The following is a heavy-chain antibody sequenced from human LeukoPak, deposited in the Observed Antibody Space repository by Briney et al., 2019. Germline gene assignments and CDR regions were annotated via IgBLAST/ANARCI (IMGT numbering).Heavy chain of an antibody. CDR2: IYYSGSP. V-gene: IGHV4-59*01. J-gene: IGHJ6*03. D-gene: IGHD5-18*01. CDR1: GYSISSYY. Sequence: SETLSLTCTVSGYSISSYYWSWIRQPPGKGLEWIGYIYYSGSPNYTPSLKSRVTISLDTSKNQFSLKLSSVTAADTAVYYCAREREWIQLPAMRSYYYMDVWGKGTTVTVSS. CDR3: AREREWIQLPAMRSYYYMDV.